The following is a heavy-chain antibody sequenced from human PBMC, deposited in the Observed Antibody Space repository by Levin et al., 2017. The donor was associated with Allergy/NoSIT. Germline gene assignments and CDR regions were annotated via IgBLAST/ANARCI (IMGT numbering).Heavy chain of an antibody. D-gene: IGHD2-2*01. Sequence: GESLKISCKASGYTFTGYYLHWVRQAPGQGLEWMGRINPTSGDTNYVQKFQGRVTITRDTSIGTAYMELSRLRSDDTAVYYCARDLIGVPTGDYYCMDVWGKGTTVTVS. CDR1: GYTFTGYY. J-gene: IGHJ6*03. CDR2: INPTSGDT. V-gene: IGHV1-2*06. CDR3: ARDLIGVPTGDYYCMDV.